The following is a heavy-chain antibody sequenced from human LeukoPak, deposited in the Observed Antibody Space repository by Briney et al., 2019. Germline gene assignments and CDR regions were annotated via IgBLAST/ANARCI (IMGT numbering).Heavy chain of an antibody. D-gene: IGHD2-2*01. Sequence: GGSLRLSCGASGFTFSSYAMNWVRQAPGKGLEWVSSISSSSSYIYYADSVKGRFTISRDNAKNSLYLQMNSLRAEDTAVYYCAPQYQLLTPYDYWGQGTLVTVSS. CDR2: ISSSSSYI. J-gene: IGHJ4*02. CDR3: APQYQLLTPYDY. V-gene: IGHV3-21*01. CDR1: GFTFSSYA.